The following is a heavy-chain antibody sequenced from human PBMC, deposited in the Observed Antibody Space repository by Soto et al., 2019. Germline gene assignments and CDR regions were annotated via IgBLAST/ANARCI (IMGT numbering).Heavy chain of an antibody. D-gene: IGHD2-15*01. CDR2: IIPIFGTA. V-gene: IGHV1-69*13. CDR3: ARLQRGYCSGGSCYAVPVYYYYGMDV. CDR1: GGTFSSYA. J-gene: IGHJ6*02. Sequence: GASVKVSCKASGGTFSSYAISWVRQAPGQGLEWMGGIIPIFGTANYAQKFQGRVTITADESTSTAYMELSSLRSEDTAVYYCARLQRGYCSGGSCYAVPVYYYYGMDVWGQGTTVTVSS.